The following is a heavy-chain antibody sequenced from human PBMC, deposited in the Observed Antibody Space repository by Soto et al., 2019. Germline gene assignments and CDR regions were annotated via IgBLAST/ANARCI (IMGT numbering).Heavy chain of an antibody. CDR3: AREVDVSGRTEDPYYYGMDV. V-gene: IGHV1-18*01. CDR2: ISAYNGNT. Sequence: ASVKVSCKASGYTFTSYGIGWVRQAPGQGLEWMGWISAYNGNTNYAQKHQGRVTMTTDTSTITAYMELRSLRSDDTAVYYCAREVDVSGRTEDPYYYGMDVWGEGTTVTVSS. D-gene: IGHD3-10*01. J-gene: IGHJ6*04. CDR1: GYTFTSYG.